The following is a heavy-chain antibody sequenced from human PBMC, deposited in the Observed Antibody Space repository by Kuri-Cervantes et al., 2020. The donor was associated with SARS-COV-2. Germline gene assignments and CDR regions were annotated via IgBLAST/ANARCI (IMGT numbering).Heavy chain of an antibody. CDR3: ASIVTGDSSGYY. CDR2: TYSGGST. Sequence: LSLTCAASGFTVSSNYMSWVRQAPGKGLEWVSVTYSGGSTYYADSVKGRFTISRDNSKNTLYLQMNSLRAEDTAVYYCASIVTGDSSGYYWGQGTLVTVSS. CDR1: GFTVSSNY. J-gene: IGHJ4*02. D-gene: IGHD3-22*01. V-gene: IGHV3-53*01.